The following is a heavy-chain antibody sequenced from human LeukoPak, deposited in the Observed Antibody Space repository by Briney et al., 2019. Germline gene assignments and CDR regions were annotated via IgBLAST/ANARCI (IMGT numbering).Heavy chain of an antibody. CDR3: ARRQAYTMRRNYYSYMDV. J-gene: IGHJ6*03. D-gene: IGHD3-10*01. Sequence: GGSLRLSCAASGFTFSSYWMSWVRQAPGKGLEWVANIKQDGSEKYYVDSVKGRFTISRDNAKNSLYLQMNSLRAEDTAVYYCARRQAYTMRRNYYSYMDVWGNGTTVTVSS. CDR2: IKQDGSEK. CDR1: GFTFSSYW. V-gene: IGHV3-7*01.